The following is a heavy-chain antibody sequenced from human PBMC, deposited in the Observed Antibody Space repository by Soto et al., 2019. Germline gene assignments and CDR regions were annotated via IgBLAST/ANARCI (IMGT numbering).Heavy chain of an antibody. V-gene: IGHV3-30-3*01. J-gene: IGHJ4*02. CDR1: GFTFSSYA. Sequence: QVQLVESGGGVVQPGRSLRLSCAASGFTFSSYAMHWVRQAPGKGLEWVAVISYDGSNKYYADSVKGRFTISRDNSKNTLYLQMNSLRAEDTAVYYCARDLPPGAFDYWGQGTLVTGSS. CDR2: ISYDGSNK. CDR3: ARDLPPGAFDY.